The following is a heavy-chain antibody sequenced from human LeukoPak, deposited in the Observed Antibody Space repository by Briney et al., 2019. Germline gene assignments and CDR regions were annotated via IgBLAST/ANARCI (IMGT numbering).Heavy chain of an antibody. CDR1: GGTFSSNA. CDR3: ARGLIQRAFDI. Sequence: SVKVSCKASGGTFSSNAISWVRQGPGQGLEWMGGIIPIFGTANYAQKFQGRVTITADESTSTAYMELSSLRSEDTAVYYCARGLIQRAFDIWGQGTMVTVSS. V-gene: IGHV1-69*13. D-gene: IGHD3-16*01. J-gene: IGHJ3*02. CDR2: IIPIFGTA.